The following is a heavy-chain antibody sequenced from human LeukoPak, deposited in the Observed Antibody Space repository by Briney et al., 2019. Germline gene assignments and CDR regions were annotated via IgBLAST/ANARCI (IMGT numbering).Heavy chain of an antibody. CDR3: ARSRGVDWFDP. CDR2: ISHSGSTI. D-gene: IGHD2-15*01. CDR1: GFIFSNYE. V-gene: IGHV3-48*03. Sequence: GGSLRLSCVASGFIFSNYEMNWVRQAPGKGLEWVSYISHSGSTIYYADSVKGRFTISRDNAKNSLYLQMNSLRTEDTAVYYCARSRGVDWFDPWGQGTLVTVSS. J-gene: IGHJ5*02.